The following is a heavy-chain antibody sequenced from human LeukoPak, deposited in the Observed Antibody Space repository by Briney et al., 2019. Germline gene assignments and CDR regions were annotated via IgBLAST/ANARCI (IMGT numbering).Heavy chain of an antibody. V-gene: IGHV3-11*01. CDR3: AKALDIVVVVAALDY. CDR1: GFTLSDHY. J-gene: IGHJ4*02. Sequence: GGSLRLSCAASGFTLSDHYMTWIRQAPHKGLEWVADINGSGGTTYYADSVKGRFTISRENAKNSLYLQMNSLRADDTAVYYCAKALDIVVVVAALDYWGQGTLVTVSS. CDR2: INGSGGTT. D-gene: IGHD2-15*01.